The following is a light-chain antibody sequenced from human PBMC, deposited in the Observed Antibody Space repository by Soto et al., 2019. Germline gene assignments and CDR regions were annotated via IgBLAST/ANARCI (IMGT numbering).Light chain of an antibody. Sequence: DIQMTQSPSTLSASVGDRVTITCRASQSVRSWLAWYQQKPGKAPKFLIYDASTLESGVPSRFSGSGSGTEFTLTISSLQHDDVATYYSQQYDDYPLTFGGGTKVEI. CDR2: DAS. CDR3: QQYDDYPLT. V-gene: IGKV1-5*01. J-gene: IGKJ4*01. CDR1: QSVRSW.